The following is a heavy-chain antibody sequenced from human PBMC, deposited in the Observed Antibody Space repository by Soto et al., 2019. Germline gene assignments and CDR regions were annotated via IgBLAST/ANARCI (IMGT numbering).Heavy chain of an antibody. J-gene: IGHJ6*02. V-gene: IGHV4-39*01. CDR2: IDSSGNT. CDR1: GDSISSSSYS. D-gene: IGHD3-16*01. CDR3: ARHDRGSLYYDGMDV. Sequence: QLQLQESGPGLVKPSETLSLSCTVSGDSISSSSYSWGWIRQPPGKGLEWIGTIDSSGNTYYNPSLKSRVTISVDTSMNQFSLKLSSVAAPDTGRYYCARHDRGSLYYDGMDVWGPGTTVPVSS.